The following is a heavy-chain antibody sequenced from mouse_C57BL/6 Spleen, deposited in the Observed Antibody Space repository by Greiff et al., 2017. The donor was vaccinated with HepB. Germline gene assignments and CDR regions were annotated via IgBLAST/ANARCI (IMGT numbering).Heavy chain of an antibody. CDR2: IRLKSDNYAT. Sequence: EVKLVESGGGLVQPGGSMKLSCVASGFTFSNYWMNWVRQSPEKGLEWVAQIRLKSDNYATHYAESVKGRFTISRDDSQSSVYLQMNNLRAEDTGIYYCAADGENEACFAYWGQGTLVTVSA. J-gene: IGHJ3*01. CDR3: AADGENEACFAY. CDR1: GFTFSNYW. V-gene: IGHV6-3*01. D-gene: IGHD2-3*01.